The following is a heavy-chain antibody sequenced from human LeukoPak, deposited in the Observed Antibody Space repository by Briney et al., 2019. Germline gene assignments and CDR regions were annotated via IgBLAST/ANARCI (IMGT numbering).Heavy chain of an antibody. CDR2: ISSSSSYI. Sequence: PGGSLRLSXAASGFTFSSYSMNWVRQAPGKGLEWVSSISSSSSYIYYADSVKGRFTISRDNAKNSLYLQMNSLRAEDTAVYYCARVSGGYYYEAFDYWGQGTLVTVSS. D-gene: IGHD3-22*01. V-gene: IGHV3-21*01. CDR3: ARVSGGYYYEAFDY. J-gene: IGHJ4*02. CDR1: GFTFSSYS.